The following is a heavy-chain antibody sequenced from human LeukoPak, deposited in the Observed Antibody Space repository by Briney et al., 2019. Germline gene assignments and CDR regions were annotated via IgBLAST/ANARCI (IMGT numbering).Heavy chain of an antibody. V-gene: IGHV3-48*01. CDR1: GFTFSSYS. Sequence: GGSLRLSCAASGFTFSSYSMNWVRQAPGKGLEWVSYISSSSSTIYYADSVKGRFTISRVNAKNSLYLQMNSLRAEDTAVYYCARVTAYYYYMDVWGKGTTVTVSS. CDR2: ISSSSSTI. J-gene: IGHJ6*03. D-gene: IGHD5-18*01. CDR3: ARVTAYYYYMDV.